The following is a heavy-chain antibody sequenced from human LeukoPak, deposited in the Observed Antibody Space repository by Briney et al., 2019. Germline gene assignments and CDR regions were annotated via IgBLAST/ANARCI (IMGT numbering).Heavy chain of an antibody. D-gene: IGHD2-21*02. J-gene: IGHJ4*02. Sequence: SETLSLTCTVSGGSISSSSYYWGWIRQPPGKGLEWIGSIYYSGSTYYNPSLKSRVTISVDTSKNQFSLKLSSVTAADTAVYYCARGCGGDCYTPNSFDYWGQGTLVTVSS. CDR2: IYYSGST. V-gene: IGHV4-39*07. CDR1: GGSISSSSYY. CDR3: ARGCGGDCYTPNSFDY.